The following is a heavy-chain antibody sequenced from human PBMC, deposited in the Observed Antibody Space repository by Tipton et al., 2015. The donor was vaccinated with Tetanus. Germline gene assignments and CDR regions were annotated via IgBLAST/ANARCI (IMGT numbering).Heavy chain of an antibody. D-gene: IGHD2-21*01. CDR2: IYYTGST. CDR1: GGSVSSGTYY. CDR3: ARRSHIGAPV. V-gene: IGHV4-61*01. J-gene: IGHJ3*01. Sequence: TLSLTCNVSGGSVSSGTYYWTWIRQSPGKGLEWIGYIYYTGSTNYNPSLKSRVTVSIDTSRNQFSLQLSSVTAADTALYFCARRSHIGAPVWGQGTLVTVAS.